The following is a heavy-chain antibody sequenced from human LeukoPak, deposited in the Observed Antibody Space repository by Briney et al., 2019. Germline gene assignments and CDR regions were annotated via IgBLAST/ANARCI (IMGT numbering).Heavy chain of an antibody. D-gene: IGHD1-26*01. Sequence: PGGSLRLSCAASGFTFSNYTMNWVRQAPGRGLEWVSCISSSSSYIYYADSVKGRFTISRDNAKNSLYLQMNSLRVEDTAVYYCARVPGEMGATLAYLDYWGQGTLVIVSS. V-gene: IGHV3-21*01. CDR2: ISSSSSYI. CDR3: ARVPGEMGATLAYLDY. CDR1: GFTFSNYT. J-gene: IGHJ4*02.